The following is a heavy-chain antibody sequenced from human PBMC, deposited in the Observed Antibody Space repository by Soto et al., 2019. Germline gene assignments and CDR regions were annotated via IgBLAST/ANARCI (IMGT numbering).Heavy chain of an antibody. Sequence: EVQLVESGGGLVQPGRSLRLSCAASGFTFDDYAMHWVRQAPGKGLEWVSGISWNGGSICYADSVKGRFTISRDNAKNSLYLQLNRLRAEDTALYYCAKVRLRDFDWYDAFDSWGQGTMGNGSS. CDR1: GFTFDDYA. J-gene: IGHJ3*02. V-gene: IGHV3-9*01. D-gene: IGHD3-9*01. CDR3: AKVRLRDFDWYDAFDS. CDR2: ISWNGGSI.